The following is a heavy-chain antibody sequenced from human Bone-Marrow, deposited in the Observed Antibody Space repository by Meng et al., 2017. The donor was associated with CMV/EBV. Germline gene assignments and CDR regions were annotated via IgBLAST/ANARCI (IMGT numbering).Heavy chain of an antibody. J-gene: IGHJ6*02. D-gene: IGHD1-26*01. CDR3: ARHLKVGYQYFYYYGMDV. Sequence: SETLSLTCTVSGGSISSSSYYWGWIRQPPGKGLEWIGSIYYSGSTYYNPSLKSRVTISVDTSKNQFSLKLSSVTAADTAMYYCARHLKVGYQYFYYYGMDVWGQGTTVTVSS. CDR1: GGSISSSSYY. V-gene: IGHV4-39*01. CDR2: IYYSGST.